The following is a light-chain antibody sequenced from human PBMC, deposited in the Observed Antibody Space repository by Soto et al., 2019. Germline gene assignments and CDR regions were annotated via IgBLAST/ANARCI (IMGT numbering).Light chain of an antibody. Sequence: DIQMTQSPSTLSASVGDRVTITCRASQSISSWLAWYQQKPGKAPSLLIYKASSLESGVPSRFSGNGSGTEFTLTISSLQPDDFATYYCQQYNSYSTFGQGTKVEIK. J-gene: IGKJ1*01. CDR3: QQYNSYST. CDR1: QSISSW. V-gene: IGKV1-5*03. CDR2: KAS.